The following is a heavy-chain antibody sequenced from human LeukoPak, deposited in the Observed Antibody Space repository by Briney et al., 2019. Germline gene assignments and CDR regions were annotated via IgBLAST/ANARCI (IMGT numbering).Heavy chain of an antibody. Sequence: GRSLRLSCAASGFTFSSYGMHWVRQAPGKGLEWVAVISYDGSNKYYADSVKGRFTISRDNSKNTLYLQMNSLRAEDTAVYYCARDYPLDWLYDNWGQGTLVTVSS. CDR3: ARDYPLDWLYDN. V-gene: IGHV3-30*03. D-gene: IGHD3-9*01. CDR1: GFTFSSYG. CDR2: ISYDGSNK. J-gene: IGHJ4*02.